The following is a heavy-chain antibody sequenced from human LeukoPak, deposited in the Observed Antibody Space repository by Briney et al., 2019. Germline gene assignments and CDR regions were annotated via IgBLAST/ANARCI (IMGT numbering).Heavy chain of an antibody. J-gene: IGHJ4*02. CDR1: GYSFTSYW. V-gene: IGHV5-10-1*01. CDR3: ARRPKWLLTPPFDY. D-gene: IGHD6-19*01. Sequence: GESLKISCKGSGYSFTSYWISWVRQTPGKGLEWMGRIDPSDSYTNYSPSFQGHVTISADKSISTAYLQWSSLKASDTAMYYCARRPKWLLTPPFDYWGQGTLVTVSS. CDR2: IDPSDSYT.